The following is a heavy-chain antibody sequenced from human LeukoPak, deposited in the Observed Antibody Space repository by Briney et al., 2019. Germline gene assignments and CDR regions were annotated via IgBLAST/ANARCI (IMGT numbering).Heavy chain of an antibody. V-gene: IGHV4-59*01. J-gene: IGHJ5*02. Sequence: PSETLSLTCTVSGGSISSYYWSWIRQPPGKGLEWIGYIYYSGSTNYNPSLKSRLTISVDKSKNQFSLRLSSVTAADTAVYYCARLFEAAVGPGIWWFDPWGQGTLVTVSS. D-gene: IGHD6-13*01. CDR1: GGSISSYY. CDR2: IYYSGST. CDR3: ARLFEAAVGPGIWWFDP.